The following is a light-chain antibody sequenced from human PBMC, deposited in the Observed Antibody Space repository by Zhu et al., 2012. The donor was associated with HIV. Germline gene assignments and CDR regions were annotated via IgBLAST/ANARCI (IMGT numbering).Light chain of an antibody. CDR3: QQRSNWPFT. CDR1: QSVDNY. V-gene: IGKV3-11*01. Sequence: EIVMTQYPATLSVSPGERATLSCRASQSVDNYLAWYQQKPGQPPRLLIYDASNRATGIPARFSGSGSGTDFTLTISSLEPEDFAVYYCQQRSNWPFTFGGGTKVEIK. J-gene: IGKJ4*01. CDR2: DAS.